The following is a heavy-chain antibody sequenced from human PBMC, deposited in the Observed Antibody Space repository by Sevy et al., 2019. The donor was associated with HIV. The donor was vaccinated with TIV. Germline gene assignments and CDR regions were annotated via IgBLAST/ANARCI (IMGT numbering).Heavy chain of an antibody. CDR2: IPWNSANV. J-gene: IGHJ6*02. D-gene: IGHD2-2*01. CDR3: ANDLGIGGFAMSYSYCIDV. Sequence: GGSLRLSCAGSGFKYEDYAMHWVRQIPGKGLEWVSSIPWNSANVAYADSVKGRFTISRDNAKKSLVLQMNRLRVDDTAFYYCANDLGIGGFAMSYSYCIDVWGQGTMVTVSS. V-gene: IGHV3-9*01. CDR1: GFKYEDYA.